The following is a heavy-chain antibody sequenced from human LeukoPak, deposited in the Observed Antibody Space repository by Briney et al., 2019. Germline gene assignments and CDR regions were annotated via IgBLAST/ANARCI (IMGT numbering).Heavy chain of an antibody. CDR3: AKPPRRLVGKTNYYYGMDV. Sequence: GGSLRLSCAASGFTFSSYGMHWVRQAPGKGLEWVAVISYDGSNKDYADSVKGRLTISRDNSKNTLYLQMNSLRAEDTAVYYCAKPPRRLVGKTNYYYGMDVWGQGITVTVSS. D-gene: IGHD2-15*01. V-gene: IGHV3-30*18. CDR1: GFTFSSYG. J-gene: IGHJ6*02. CDR2: ISYDGSNK.